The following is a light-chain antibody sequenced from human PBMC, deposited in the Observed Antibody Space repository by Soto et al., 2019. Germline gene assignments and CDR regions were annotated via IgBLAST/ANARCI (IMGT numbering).Light chain of an antibody. CDR3: QQRSNWPWT. Sequence: EIVLTQSPATLSLSPGERATLSCRASQSVSSYLAWYQQKPGQAPRLLIYDASNRATGIPARFSGSGSGTDFPLTISSLEPEDCAVYYCQQRSNWPWTFVQGTKVEI. V-gene: IGKV3-11*01. CDR1: QSVSSY. CDR2: DAS. J-gene: IGKJ1*01.